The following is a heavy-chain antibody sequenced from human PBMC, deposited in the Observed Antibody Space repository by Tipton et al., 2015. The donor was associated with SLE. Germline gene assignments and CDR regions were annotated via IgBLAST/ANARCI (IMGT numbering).Heavy chain of an antibody. D-gene: IGHD2-15*01. CDR3: ARDGRGYCDNSGCSEYHWFDP. Sequence: GLVKPSETLSLTCAVSGFSISSGYYWGWIRQPPGKGLEWIGYIYYRGNTKYNPSLKSRVTISLDTSGTQFSLKLSSVTAADTAVYYCARDGRGYCDNSGCSEYHWFDPWGQGTLVTASS. J-gene: IGHJ5*02. CDR2: IYYRGNT. CDR1: GFSISSGYY. V-gene: IGHV4-61*01.